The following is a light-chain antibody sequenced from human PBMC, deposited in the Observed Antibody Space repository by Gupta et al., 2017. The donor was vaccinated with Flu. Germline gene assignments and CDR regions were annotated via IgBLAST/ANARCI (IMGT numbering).Light chain of an antibody. CDR2: AAS. CDR3: QQGYSYPHT. J-gene: IGKJ4*02. V-gene: IGKV1-39*01. Sequence: LQVPPSPSSLSASVGDRVTITCRASQSISSYLKWYQQKPGKAPKLLIYAASSLQSGVPSRFSGSGSGTDFTLTISSLQTEDFATYYCQQGYSYPHTFGEGTKVEIK. CDR1: QSISSY.